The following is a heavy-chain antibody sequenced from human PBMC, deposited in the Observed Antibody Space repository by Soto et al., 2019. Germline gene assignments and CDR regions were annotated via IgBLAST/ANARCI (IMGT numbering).Heavy chain of an antibody. CDR1: GITFSCYA. Sequence: GSLRLSCAASGITFSCYAMSWVRQAPRKGLEWVSAISGSGGSTYYADSVKGRFTISRDNSKNTLYLQMNSLRAEATAVYYFAKGRYFVDGSGSSLYFDCWGQGTLVTVSS. CDR3: AKGRYFVDGSGSSLYFDC. J-gene: IGHJ4*02. D-gene: IGHD3-10*01. V-gene: IGHV3-23*01. CDR2: ISGSGGST.